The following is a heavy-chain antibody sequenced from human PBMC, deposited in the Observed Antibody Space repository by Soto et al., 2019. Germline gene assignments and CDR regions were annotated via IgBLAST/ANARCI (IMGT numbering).Heavy chain of an antibody. CDR2: IYYSGST. CDR1: GGSISSGDYY. V-gene: IGHV4-30-4*01. Sequence: SETLSLTCTVSGGSISSGDYYWSWIRQPPGKGLEWIGYIYYSGSTYYNPSLKSRVTISVDTSKNQFSLKLSSVTAADTAVYYCARDSGYGDYGGNYYYGMDVWGQGTTVTVSS. J-gene: IGHJ6*02. CDR3: ARDSGYGDYGGNYYYGMDV. D-gene: IGHD4-17*01.